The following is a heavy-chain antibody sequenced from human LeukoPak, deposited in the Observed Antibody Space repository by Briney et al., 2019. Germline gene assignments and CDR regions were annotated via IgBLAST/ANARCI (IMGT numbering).Heavy chain of an antibody. J-gene: IGHJ4*02. V-gene: IGHV1-2*02. Sequence: ASVRVSCNTSGYTFTGYYIHWVRQAPGQGLEWMGWINPNSGDTNYAQKFQGRVTMTRDTSIRTAYMELSRLTSDDTAVYFCARDRIGDCGTTSCYLAYWGQGTLVTVPS. CDR2: INPNSGDT. CDR1: GYTFTGYY. D-gene: IGHD2-2*01. CDR3: ARDRIGDCGTTSCYLAY.